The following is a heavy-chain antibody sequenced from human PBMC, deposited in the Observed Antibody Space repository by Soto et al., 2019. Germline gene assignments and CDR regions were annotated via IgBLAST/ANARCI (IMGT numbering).Heavy chain of an antibody. J-gene: IGHJ3*02. CDR2: INPSGGST. CDR1: GYTFTSYY. V-gene: IGHV1-46*03. Sequence: ASVKVSCKASGYTFTSYYIHWVRQAPGQGLEWMGIINPSGGSTSYAQKFQGRVTMTRDTSTSTVYMELSSLRSEDTAVYYCATSVVVPAATGAFDIWGQGTMVTVSS. D-gene: IGHD2-2*01. CDR3: ATSVVVPAATGAFDI.